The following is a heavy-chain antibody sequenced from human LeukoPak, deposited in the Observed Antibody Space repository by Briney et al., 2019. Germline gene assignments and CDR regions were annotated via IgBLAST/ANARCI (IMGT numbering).Heavy chain of an antibody. CDR1: GFIFSPYA. CDR2: IAGGDDR. D-gene: IGHD6-13*01. J-gene: IGHJ4*02. Sequence: GGSLRLSCAASGFIFSPYAMSWVRQAPGKGLEWVAGIAGGDDRFYADSVKGRFSISRDNSKNTVDLQMNSLRVEDTAVYYCAKTRYCSRWFPPSNLDYWGQGTLVTVSS. CDR3: AKTRYCSRWFPPSNLDY. V-gene: IGHV3-23*01.